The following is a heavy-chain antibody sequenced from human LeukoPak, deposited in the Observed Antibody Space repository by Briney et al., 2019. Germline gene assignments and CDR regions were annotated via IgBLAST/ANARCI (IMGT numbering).Heavy chain of an antibody. Sequence: SETLSFTCTVSGGSIRGYSWSWIRQPAGKGLEWIGHIYTTGTTNYSPSLKSRVTMSVDTSKSQFSLKLYSVTAADTAVYYCARDRYCTGTNCYEHDYWGQGTLVTVSS. D-gene: IGHD2-2*01. CDR3: ARDRYCTGTNCYEHDY. J-gene: IGHJ4*02. CDR2: IYTTGTT. CDR1: GGSIRGYS. V-gene: IGHV4-4*07.